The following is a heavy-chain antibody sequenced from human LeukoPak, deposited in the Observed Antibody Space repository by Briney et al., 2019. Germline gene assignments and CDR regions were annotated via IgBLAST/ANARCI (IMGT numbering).Heavy chain of an antibody. CDR2: IHYTVST. V-gene: IGHV4-39*02. Sequence: SETLSLTCSVSGASISSSSHYWGWIRQPPGKGLEWIGSIHYTVSTYYNPSLKSRVTISVDTSKNHFSLKLTSVTAADTAVYYCARGGQEGYNYPYFDYWDQGTLVTVSS. CDR3: ARGGQEGYNYPYFDY. D-gene: IGHD5-24*01. J-gene: IGHJ4*02. CDR1: GASISSSSHY.